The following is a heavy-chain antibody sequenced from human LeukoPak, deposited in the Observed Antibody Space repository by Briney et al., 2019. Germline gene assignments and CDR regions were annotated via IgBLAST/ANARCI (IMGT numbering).Heavy chain of an antibody. CDR1: GGSFSGYY. CDR3: AINDFRSGYYPFDY. V-gene: IGHV4-34*01. Sequence: SETLSLTCAVYGGSFSGYYWSWIRQPPGKGLEWIGEINHSGSTNYNPSLKSRVTISVDTSKNQFSLKLSSVTAADTAAYYCAINDFRSGYYPFDYWGQGTLVTVSS. CDR2: INHSGST. D-gene: IGHD3-3*01. J-gene: IGHJ4*02.